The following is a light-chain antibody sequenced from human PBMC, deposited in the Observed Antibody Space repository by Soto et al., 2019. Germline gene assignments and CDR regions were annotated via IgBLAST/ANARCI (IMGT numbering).Light chain of an antibody. CDR2: GAT. CDR1: QSVSSSY. J-gene: IGKJ3*01. Sequence: EIVLTQSPGPLSLSPGERATLSCRASQSVSSSYLAWYRQRPGQAPRLLIYGATSRATGIPDRFSGSGSGTDFTLTISRLEPEDFAVYSCQHYGSSPFTFGPGTKVDI. CDR3: QHYGSSPFT. V-gene: IGKV3-20*01.